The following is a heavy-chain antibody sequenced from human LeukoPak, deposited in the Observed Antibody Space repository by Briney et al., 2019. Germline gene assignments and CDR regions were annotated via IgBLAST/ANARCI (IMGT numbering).Heavy chain of an antibody. CDR1: GGSLSGAY. D-gene: IGHD3-9*01. CDR3: ARGPVRLARPYDY. Sequence: SETLSLTCTVQGGSLSGAYWTWIRQPPGKGLEWIGEINHTGSTNYNPSFKSRVTMSADTPKNQFSLNLTSVTAADTALYYCARGPVRLARPYDYWGREPWSPSPQ. V-gene: IGHV4-34*01. CDR2: INHTGST. J-gene: IGHJ4*02.